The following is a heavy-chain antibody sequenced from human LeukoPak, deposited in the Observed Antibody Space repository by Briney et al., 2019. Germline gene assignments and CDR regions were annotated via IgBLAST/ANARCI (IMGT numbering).Heavy chain of an antibody. V-gene: IGHV1-2*06. Sequence: ASVKVSCKASGYTFTGYYMHWVRQAPGQGLEWMGRINPNSGGTNYAQKFQGRVTMTRDTSISTAYMELSRLRSDDTAVYYCAFDYGDYKGALYWGQGTLVTVSS. J-gene: IGHJ4*02. D-gene: IGHD4-17*01. CDR1: GYTFTGYY. CDR3: AFDYGDYKGALY. CDR2: INPNSGGT.